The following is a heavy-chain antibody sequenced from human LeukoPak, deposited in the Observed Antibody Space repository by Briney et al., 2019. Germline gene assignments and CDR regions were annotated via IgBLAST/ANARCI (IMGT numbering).Heavy chain of an antibody. CDR1: GFTFGDYA. D-gene: IGHD6-19*01. CDR2: ISYNGYNA. V-gene: IGHV3-64*02. CDR3: GRGRVLRSGWAEYFDS. J-gene: IGHJ4*02. Sequence: GGSLRLSCAASGFTFGDYAMHWVRQAPGKGLEYVSSISYNGYNAYYAESVKGRFTISRDNFKNMVFLQMGSLRPDDMAVYYCGRGRVLRSGWAEYFDSWGQGTLVTVSS.